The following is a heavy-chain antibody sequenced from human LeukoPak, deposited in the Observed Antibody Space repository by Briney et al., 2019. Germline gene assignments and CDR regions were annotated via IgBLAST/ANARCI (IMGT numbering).Heavy chain of an antibody. V-gene: IGHV3-21*01. CDR2: ISTSSSYI. D-gene: IGHD2-15*01. CDR1: GGSFSSGLYY. J-gene: IGHJ4*02. CDR3: ARDPNVVIVSASCFDY. Sequence: KPSETLSLTCTVSGGSFSSGLYYWTWIRQPAGKGLEWVSSISTSSSYIYYADSVKGRFTVSRDNAKNSVYLQMNSLRAEDTAVYYCARDPNVVIVSASCFDYWGQGTLVTVSS.